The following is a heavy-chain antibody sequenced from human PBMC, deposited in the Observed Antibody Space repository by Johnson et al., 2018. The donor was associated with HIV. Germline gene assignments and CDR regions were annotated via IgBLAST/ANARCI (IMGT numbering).Heavy chain of an antibody. J-gene: IGHJ3*02. D-gene: IGHD1-26*01. Sequence: QVQLVESGGGVVQPGSSLRLSCAASGFTFSNYAVHCVRQAPGKGLEWVAVISSDGSAKYYADSVKGPFTISRDNSKNTLYLQLNTLRAADTAVYYCARDWDAYGAFDIWGQGTMVTVSS. CDR2: ISSDGSAK. V-gene: IGHV3-30-3*01. CDR1: GFTFSNYA. CDR3: ARDWDAYGAFDI.